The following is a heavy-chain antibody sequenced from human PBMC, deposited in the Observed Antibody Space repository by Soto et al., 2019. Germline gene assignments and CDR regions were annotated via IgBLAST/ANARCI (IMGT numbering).Heavy chain of an antibody. Sequence: EVQLLESGGGLVQPGGSLRLSCAASGFTFSSYAMSWVRQAPGKGLEWVSGISDSGVSTYYADSVKGRFTISRDNSKNTLYVQMNSLRVEDTAVYYCAKRVYRSGGTGGFEYWGQGTLVTVSS. D-gene: IGHD6-19*01. J-gene: IGHJ4*02. CDR2: ISDSGVST. CDR3: AKRVYRSGGTGGFEY. CDR1: GFTFSSYA. V-gene: IGHV3-23*01.